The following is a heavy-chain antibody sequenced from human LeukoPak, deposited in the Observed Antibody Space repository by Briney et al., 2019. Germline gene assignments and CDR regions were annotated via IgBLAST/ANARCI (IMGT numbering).Heavy chain of an antibody. Sequence: GGSLRLSCVASGFTFSSYCMHWVRQAPGKGLVWVSRINSDGSSTTYADSVKGRFTISRDNAKNTLWLQMNSLRAEDTAVYYCVQSSPTIDYWGQGTLVTVSS. CDR1: GFTFSSYC. D-gene: IGHD5-12*01. V-gene: IGHV3-74*01. CDR3: VQSSPTIDY. CDR2: INSDGSST. J-gene: IGHJ4*02.